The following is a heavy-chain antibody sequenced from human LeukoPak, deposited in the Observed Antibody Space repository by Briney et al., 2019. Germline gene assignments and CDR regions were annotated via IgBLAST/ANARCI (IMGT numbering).Heavy chain of an antibody. CDR3: AKDWEVEVGATTDFDY. CDR1: GFTFSSYG. CDR2: ISYDGSNK. V-gene: IGHV3-30*18. J-gene: IGHJ4*02. D-gene: IGHD1-26*01. Sequence: GGSLRLSCAASGFTFSSYGMHWVRQAPGKGLEWVAVISYDGSNKYYADSVKGRFTISRDNSKNTLYLQMNSLRAEDTAVYYCAKDWEVEVGATTDFDYWGQGTLVTVSS.